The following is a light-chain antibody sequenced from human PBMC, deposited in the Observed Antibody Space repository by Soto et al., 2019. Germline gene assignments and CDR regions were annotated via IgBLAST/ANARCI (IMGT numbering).Light chain of an antibody. Sequence: EIVMTQSRATLSVSPGERATLYCKASQRISSNLAWYQQKPGQPPRLLIYGASTRATGISARFSGSGSGTEFTLTISRLQSEDFALYYCQQYNIWPPYTFGQGTKVEIK. CDR2: GAS. V-gene: IGKV3-15*01. CDR3: QQYNIWPPYT. CDR1: QRISSN. J-gene: IGKJ2*01.